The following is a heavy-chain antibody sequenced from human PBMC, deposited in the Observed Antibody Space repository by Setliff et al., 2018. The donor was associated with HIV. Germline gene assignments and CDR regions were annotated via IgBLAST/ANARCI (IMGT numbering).Heavy chain of an antibody. Sequence: ASVKVSCKASGYTFTGYYMHWVRRAPGHRLEWMGRINPKSGGTNYAQKFQGRVTMTRDTSINTVYMELSRLRSDDTAVYYCASWGGSPDGYFYYYMDVWGKGTTVTVSS. CDR2: INPKSGGT. CDR1: GYTFTGYY. CDR3: ASWGGSPDGYFYYYMDV. D-gene: IGHD1-26*01. J-gene: IGHJ6*03. V-gene: IGHV1-2*06.